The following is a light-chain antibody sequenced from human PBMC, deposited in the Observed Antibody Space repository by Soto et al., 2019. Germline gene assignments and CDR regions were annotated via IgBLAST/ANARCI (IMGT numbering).Light chain of an antibody. Sequence: QSVLTQPPSVSGAPGQRVTISCTGSRSDIGAGYDVHWYQQLPGKAPTLLIDGNSNRPSGVPDRFSGSKSGTTASLAITGLQEYDEADYYCQSYDISLSAVVFGGGTKLTVL. CDR1: RSDIGAGYD. CDR2: GNS. J-gene: IGLJ2*01. V-gene: IGLV1-40*01. CDR3: QSYDISLSAVV.